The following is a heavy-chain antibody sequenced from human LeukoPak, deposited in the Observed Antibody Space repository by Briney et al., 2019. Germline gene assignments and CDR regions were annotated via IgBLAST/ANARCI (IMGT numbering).Heavy chain of an antibody. J-gene: IGHJ4*02. V-gene: IGHV4-61*08. Sequence: SETLSPTCAVSGGSISSGGYSWSWIRQPPGKGLEWIGYIYYSGSSNCNPSLKSRVTISVDTSKNQFSLKLSSVTAADTAVYYCAGGRSYFDYWGQGTLVTVSS. CDR1: GGSISSGGYS. CDR2: IYYSGSS. CDR3: AGGRSYFDY.